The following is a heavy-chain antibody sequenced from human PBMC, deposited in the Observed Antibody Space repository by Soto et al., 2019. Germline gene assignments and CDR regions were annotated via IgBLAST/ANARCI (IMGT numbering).Heavy chain of an antibody. J-gene: IGHJ4*02. CDR1: GGSISSSNYY. D-gene: IGHD6-19*01. V-gene: IGHV4-39*01. CDR2: IDYSGST. CDR3: ARHDRGSGCCYYFDS. Sequence: SETLSLTCSVSGGSISSSNYYWSWIRQPPEKGLECIGSIDYSGSTYYNSSLRSRVTISVDTSTNEFSLKLTSVTAADTAVYYCARHDRGSGCCYYFDSWGQGTMGTVSS.